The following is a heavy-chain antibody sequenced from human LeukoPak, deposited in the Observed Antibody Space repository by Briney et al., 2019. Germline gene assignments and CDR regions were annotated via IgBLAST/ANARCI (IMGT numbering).Heavy chain of an antibody. CDR1: GSSISSYY. CDR2: IYSTGST. Sequence: SETLSLTCSVSGSSISSYYWSWVRQPAGKGLEWIGRIYSTGSTNYSPSLKSRVTVSVDTSKNQFSLKPSSVTAADTAVYYCARERYCSSTSCHSAAFDIWGQGTMVTVSS. D-gene: IGHD2-2*01. V-gene: IGHV4-4*07. J-gene: IGHJ3*02. CDR3: ARERYCSSTSCHSAAFDI.